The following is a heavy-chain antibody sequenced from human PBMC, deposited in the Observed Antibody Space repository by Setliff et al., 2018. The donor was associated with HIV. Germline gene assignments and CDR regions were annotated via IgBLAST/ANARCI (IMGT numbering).Heavy chain of an antibody. CDR1: GYTFTRYA. J-gene: IGHJ6*02. D-gene: IGHD2-8*01. V-gene: IGHV1-18*04. Sequence: ASVKVSCKTSGYTFTRYAISWVRQAPGQGLEWMGWINIRNGNTYYAQRFKDRVAMTSDTSTSTVYMDLRSLKFDDTAVYYCGRVNGWIYPIVNYYGLDVWGQGTTVTVSS. CDR3: GRVNGWIYPIVNYYGLDV. CDR2: INIRNGNT.